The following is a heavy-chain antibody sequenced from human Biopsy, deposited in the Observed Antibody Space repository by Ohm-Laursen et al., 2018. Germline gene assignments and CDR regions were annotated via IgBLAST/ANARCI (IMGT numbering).Heavy chain of an antibody. V-gene: IGHV4-59*01. CDR3: ARTPRDSFWSGSYKRGLWFDP. Sequence: SETLSLTCTVSGDSISSYYWSWIRQPPGKGLQWIGYVYYTGSTNYNPSLKSRVTISKDTSKNQFSLQVNSVTAADTAVYYCARTPRDSFWSGSYKRGLWFDPWGQGTLVIVSS. D-gene: IGHD3-3*01. J-gene: IGHJ5*02. CDR2: VYYTGST. CDR1: GDSISSYY.